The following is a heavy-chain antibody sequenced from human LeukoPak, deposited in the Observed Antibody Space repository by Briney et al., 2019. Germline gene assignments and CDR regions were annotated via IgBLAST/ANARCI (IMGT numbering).Heavy chain of an antibody. D-gene: IGHD1-1*01. J-gene: IGHJ4*02. CDR2: ISYDGSNK. CDR3: AREQDDAPFDY. Sequence: GGSLRLPCAASGFTFSSYAMHWVRQAPGKGLEWVAVISYDGSNKYYADSVKGRFTISRDNSKNTLYLQMNSLRAEDTAVYYCAREQDDAPFDYWGQGTLVTVSS. CDR1: GFTFSSYA. V-gene: IGHV3-30-3*01.